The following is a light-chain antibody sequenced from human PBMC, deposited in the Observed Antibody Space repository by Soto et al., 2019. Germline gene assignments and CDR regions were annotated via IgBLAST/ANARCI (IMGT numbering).Light chain of an antibody. CDR3: QQYYGSPLT. V-gene: IGKV4-1*01. CDR1: QSIFYSPNNKNF. Sequence: IVMTQSPDSLAVSLGERATINCKSSQSIFYSPNNKNFLAWYQQKPGQPPKLLIYWASTRESGVPDRFSGSESGADFTLTISSLQAEDVAVYYCQQYYGSPLTFGGGTKVDIK. CDR2: WAS. J-gene: IGKJ4*01.